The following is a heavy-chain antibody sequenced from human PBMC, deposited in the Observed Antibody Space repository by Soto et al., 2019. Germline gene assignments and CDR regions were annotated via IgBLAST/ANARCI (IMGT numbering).Heavy chain of an antibody. CDR3: ARDRSYDSSGPYYYYGMDV. Sequence: GASVKVSCKASGGTFSSYAISWVRRAPGQGLEWMGGIIPIFGTANYAQKFQGRVTITADESTSTAYMELSSLRSEDTAVYYCARDRSYDSSGPYYYYGMDVWGQGTTVTVSS. V-gene: IGHV1-69*13. CDR2: IIPIFGTA. D-gene: IGHD3-22*01. CDR1: GGTFSSYA. J-gene: IGHJ6*02.